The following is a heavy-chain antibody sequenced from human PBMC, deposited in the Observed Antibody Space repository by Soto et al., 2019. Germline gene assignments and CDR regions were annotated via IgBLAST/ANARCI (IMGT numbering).Heavy chain of an antibody. D-gene: IGHD2-15*01. Sequence: LSLTCAVSGGSISSGGYSWSWIRQPPGKGLEWIGYIYHSGSTYYNPSLKSRVTISVDRSKNQFSLKLSSVTAADTAVYYCASAKCNGGNCHETFAIWGQGTMVTVS. CDR1: GGSISSGGYS. J-gene: IGHJ3*02. CDR2: IYHSGST. V-gene: IGHV4-30-2*01. CDR3: ASAKCNGGNCHETFAI.